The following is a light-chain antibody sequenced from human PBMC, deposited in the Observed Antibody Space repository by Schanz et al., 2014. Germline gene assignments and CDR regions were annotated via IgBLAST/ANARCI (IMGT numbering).Light chain of an antibody. V-gene: IGLV4-69*01. CDR1: SGHSTYA. CDR3: QTWDTRTLV. Sequence: QLVLTQSPSASASLGASVKLTCTLSSGHSTYAIAWHQQQPEEAPRYLMKLYSDGSHNQGDGIPDRFSGSSSGAERYLTISSLQSDDEADYFCQTWDTRTLVFGGGTKLTVL. CDR2: LYSDGSH. J-gene: IGLJ3*02.